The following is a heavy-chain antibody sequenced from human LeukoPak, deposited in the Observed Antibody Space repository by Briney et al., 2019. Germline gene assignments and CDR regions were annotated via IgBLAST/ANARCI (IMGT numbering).Heavy chain of an antibody. J-gene: IGHJ6*02. CDR2: IIPILGIA. CDR3: ARDLEMATIQGYYYYGMDV. D-gene: IGHD5-24*01. V-gene: IGHV1-69*04. Sequence: SVKVSCKASGGTFSSYTISWVQQAPGQGLEWMGRIIPILGIANYAQKFQGRVTITADKSTSTAYMELSSLRSEDTAVYYCARDLEMATIQGYYYYGMDVWGQGTTVTVSS. CDR1: GGTFSSYT.